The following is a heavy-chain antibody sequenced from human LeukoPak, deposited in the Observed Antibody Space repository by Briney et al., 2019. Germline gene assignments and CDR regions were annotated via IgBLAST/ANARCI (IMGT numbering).Heavy chain of an antibody. Sequence: PSETLSLICAVYGGSFSGYYWSWIRQPPGKGLEWIGEINHSGSTNYNPSLKSRVTISVDTSKNQFSLKLSSVTAADTAVYYCARSLYCSSTSCYRRLDYWGQGTLVTVSS. V-gene: IGHV4-34*01. CDR3: ARSLYCSSTSCYRRLDY. CDR1: GGSFSGYY. J-gene: IGHJ4*02. D-gene: IGHD2-2*02. CDR2: INHSGST.